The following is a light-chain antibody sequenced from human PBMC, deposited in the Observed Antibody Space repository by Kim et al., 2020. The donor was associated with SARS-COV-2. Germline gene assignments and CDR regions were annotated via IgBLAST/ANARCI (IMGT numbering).Light chain of an antibody. CDR1: GSDVGAYTY. J-gene: IGLJ3*02. CDR3: CSFAGMYTHV. V-gene: IGLV2-11*01. Sequence: QPALTQPRSVSGSPGQSVTISCTGTGSDVGAYTYISWYQQHTGKAPKLIIYSVTERPSGVPDRFSGSKSGPTASLTISGLQADDEADYYCCSFAGMYTHVFGGGTKVTVL. CDR2: SVT.